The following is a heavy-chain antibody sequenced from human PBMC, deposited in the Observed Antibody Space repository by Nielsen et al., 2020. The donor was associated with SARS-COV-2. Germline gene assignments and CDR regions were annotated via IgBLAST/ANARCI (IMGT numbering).Heavy chain of an antibody. D-gene: IGHD2-15*01. J-gene: IGHJ5*02. CDR3: SGGWPARLDP. CDR1: GYIFTSNY. V-gene: IGHV1-46*01. Sequence: ASVNVSCKASGYIFTSNYIHWVRQAPAQGLEWMGIINPSDGDTTYAQRFQGRVTMTTDTPTSTVYMELSSLRSDAPAVYYLSGGWPARLDPWGQGTPVTVSS. CDR2: INPSDGDT.